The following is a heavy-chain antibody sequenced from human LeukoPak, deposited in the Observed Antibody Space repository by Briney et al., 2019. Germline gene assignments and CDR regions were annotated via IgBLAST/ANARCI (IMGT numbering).Heavy chain of an antibody. CDR1: GGSISSYY. Sequence: SETLSLTCTVSGGSISSYYWSWIRQPPGKGLEWIGYIYYSGSTNYNPSLKSRVTISVDTSKNQFSLKLSSVTAADTAVYYCARGAGIAVAGIYYYMDVWGKGTTVTVSS. CDR3: ARGAGIAVAGIYYYMDV. J-gene: IGHJ6*03. V-gene: IGHV4-59*01. D-gene: IGHD6-19*01. CDR2: IYYSGST.